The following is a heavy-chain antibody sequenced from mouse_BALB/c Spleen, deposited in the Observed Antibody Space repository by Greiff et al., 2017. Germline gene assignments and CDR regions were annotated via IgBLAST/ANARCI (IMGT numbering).Heavy chain of an antibody. V-gene: IGHV1-80*01. CDR3: ARNGYSHYFDY. CDR2: IYPGDGDT. Sequence: VKLMESGAELVRPGSSVKISCKASGYAFSSYWMNWVKQRPGQGLEWIGQIYPGDGDTNYNGKFKGKATLTADKSSSTAYMQLSSLTSEDSAVYFCARNGYSHYFDYWGQGTTLTVSS. D-gene: IGHD2-3*01. CDR1: GYAFSSYW. J-gene: IGHJ2*01.